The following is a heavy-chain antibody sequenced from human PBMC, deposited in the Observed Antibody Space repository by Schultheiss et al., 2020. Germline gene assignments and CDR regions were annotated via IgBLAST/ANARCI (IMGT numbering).Heavy chain of an antibody. D-gene: IGHD3-22*01. CDR3: ANYYYDSNGEFDY. V-gene: IGHV1-46*01. CDR1: GYTFTSYG. J-gene: IGHJ4*02. Sequence: ASVKVSCKASGYTFTSYGISWVRQAPGQGLEWMGIINPSGGSTSYAQKFQGRVTMTRDTSTSTVYMELSSLRSEDTAVYYCANYYYDSNGEFDYWGQGTLVTVSS. CDR2: INPSGGST.